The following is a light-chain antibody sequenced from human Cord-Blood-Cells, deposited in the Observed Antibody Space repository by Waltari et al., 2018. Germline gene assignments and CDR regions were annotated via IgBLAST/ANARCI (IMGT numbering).Light chain of an antibody. Sequence: QSALTQPRSVSGSPGQSVTISCTGTSSDVGGYNYVSWYQQHPGKAPKGMIYDVSKRPSGVPDGFSASTAGNTAALTSSGLQAEDEADYYCCAYAGSYTYVFGTGTKVTVL. CDR2: DVS. CDR1: SSDVGGYNY. V-gene: IGLV2-11*01. J-gene: IGLJ1*01. CDR3: CAYAGSYTYV.